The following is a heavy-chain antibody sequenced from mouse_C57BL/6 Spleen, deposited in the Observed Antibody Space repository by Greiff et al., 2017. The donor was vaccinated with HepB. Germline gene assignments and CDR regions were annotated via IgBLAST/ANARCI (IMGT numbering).Heavy chain of an antibody. CDR1: GYTFTDYY. Sequence: EVQRVESGPELVKPGASVKISCKASGYTFTDYYMNWVKQSHGKSLEWIGDINPNNGGTSYNQRFKGKATLTVDKSFSTAYMELRSLTSEDSAVYYCAKEGESRYFDVWGTGTTVTVSS. J-gene: IGHJ1*03. CDR3: AKEGESRYFDV. V-gene: IGHV1-26*01. CDR2: INPNNGGT.